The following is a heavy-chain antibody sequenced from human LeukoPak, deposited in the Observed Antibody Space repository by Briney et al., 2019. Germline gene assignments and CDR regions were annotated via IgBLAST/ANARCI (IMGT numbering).Heavy chain of an antibody. D-gene: IGHD3-3*01. CDR2: FDPEDGET. CDR1: GYTLTELS. J-gene: IGHJ4*02. V-gene: IGHV1-24*01. Sequence: EASVKVSCKVSGYTLTELSMHWVRQARGKGLEWMGGFDPEDGETIYTQKFQGRVTMTEDTSTDTAYMELSSLRSEDTAVYYCATAGDFWSGLDYWGQGTLVTVSS. CDR3: ATAGDFWSGLDY.